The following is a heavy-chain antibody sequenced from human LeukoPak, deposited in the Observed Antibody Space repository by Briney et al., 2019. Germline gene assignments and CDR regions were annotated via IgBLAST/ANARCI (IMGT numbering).Heavy chain of an antibody. Sequence: SETLSLTCTVSGGSISSSSYYWGWIRQPPGKGLEWIGSIYYSGSTYYNPSLKSRVTISVDTSKNQFSLKLSSVTAADTAVYYCARHRLGRFLEWLPPYYFDYWGQGTLVTVSS. CDR3: ARHRLGRFLEWLPPYYFDY. CDR1: GGSISSSSYY. CDR2: IYYSGST. D-gene: IGHD3-3*01. V-gene: IGHV4-39*01. J-gene: IGHJ4*02.